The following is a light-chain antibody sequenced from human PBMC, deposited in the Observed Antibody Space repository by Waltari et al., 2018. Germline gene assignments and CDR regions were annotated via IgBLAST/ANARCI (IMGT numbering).Light chain of an antibody. CDR3: QQSYSTPYT. J-gene: IGKJ2*01. CDR1: QSISTW. Sequence: DIQMTHSPSPLSASVGHRVTITCWASQSISTWLAWYQQKPGKAPKLLIYRASTLESGVPSRFSGSGSGTDFTLTISSLQPEDFATYYCQQSYSTPYTFGQGTKLEIK. CDR2: RAS. V-gene: IGKV1-5*03.